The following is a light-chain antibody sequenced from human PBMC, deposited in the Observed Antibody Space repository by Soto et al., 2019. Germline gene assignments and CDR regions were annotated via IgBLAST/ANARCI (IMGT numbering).Light chain of an antibody. CDR1: QSLRNNY. J-gene: IGKJ1*01. CDR3: QQYFDSPPT. Sequence: EIELTQSPDTLSLSPGERATLSCRASQSLRNNYLAWYQQQPGQPPRLLIFGTSNRATGIPDSFSGSGSGTDFTLTISRLEPEDFAVYYCQQYFDSPPTFGQGTKVEIK. CDR2: GTS. V-gene: IGKV3-20*01.